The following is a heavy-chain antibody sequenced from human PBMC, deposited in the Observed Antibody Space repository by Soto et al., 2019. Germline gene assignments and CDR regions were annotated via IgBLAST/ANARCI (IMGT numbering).Heavy chain of an antibody. V-gene: IGHV3-23*01. Sequence: EVQLLESGGALVQPGGSLRLSCAASGFTFSNHAMNWVRQAPGKGLEWVSTISDSGSTYYADSVKARFTISRDNSKNTLYLKMNSLSAEDTAVYYCARDPGGHYCTSASCLYFFDHWGQGTLVIVSS. CDR2: ISDSGST. J-gene: IGHJ4*02. D-gene: IGHD2-2*01. CDR3: ARDPGGHYCTSASCLYFFDH. CDR1: GFTFSNHA.